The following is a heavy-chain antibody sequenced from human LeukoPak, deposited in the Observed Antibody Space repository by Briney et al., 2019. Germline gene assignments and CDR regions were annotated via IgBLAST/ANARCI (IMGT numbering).Heavy chain of an antibody. CDR3: ARESHRGNSGNDAFDI. V-gene: IGHV1-18*01. J-gene: IGHJ3*02. CDR1: GSTFAGHG. CDR2: ISAYNGNT. Sequence: ASVKVSCRASGSTFAGHGISWVRQSPGQGLEWMGSISAYNGNTNYAQKFQDRVSMTTDTSTSTGYMELRSLRSDASAVYYCARESHRGNSGNDAFDIWGQGKMVTVSS. D-gene: IGHD4-23*01.